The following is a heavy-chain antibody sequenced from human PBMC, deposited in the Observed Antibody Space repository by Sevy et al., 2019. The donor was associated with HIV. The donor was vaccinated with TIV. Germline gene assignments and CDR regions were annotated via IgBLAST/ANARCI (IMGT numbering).Heavy chain of an antibody. CDR3: AGGGGGGPYYYDSSGYHDAFDI. J-gene: IGHJ3*02. Sequence: GESLKISCAASGFTFSSYAMHWVRQAPGKGLEWVAVISYDGSNKYYADSVKGRFTISRDNSKNTLYLQMNGLRAEDTAVYYCAGGGGGGPYYYDSSGYHDAFDIWGQGTMVTVSS. CDR2: ISYDGSNK. D-gene: IGHD3-22*01. V-gene: IGHV3-30*04. CDR1: GFTFSSYA.